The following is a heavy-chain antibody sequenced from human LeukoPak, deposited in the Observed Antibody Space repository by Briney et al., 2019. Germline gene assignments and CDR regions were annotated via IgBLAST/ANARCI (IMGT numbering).Heavy chain of an antibody. V-gene: IGHV1-2*02. D-gene: IGHD6-6*01. Sequence: PTASVKVSCKASGYTFTGYYMHWVRQAPGQGLEWMGWINPNSGGTNYAQKFQGRVTMTRDTSISTAYMELSRLRSDDTAVYYCARNLYSSSSVWFDPWGQGTLVTVSS. CDR1: GYTFTGYY. J-gene: IGHJ5*02. CDR2: INPNSGGT. CDR3: ARNLYSSSSVWFDP.